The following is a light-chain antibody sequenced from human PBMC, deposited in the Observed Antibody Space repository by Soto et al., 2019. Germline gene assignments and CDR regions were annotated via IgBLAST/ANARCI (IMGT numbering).Light chain of an antibody. CDR3: QPYNNWPLT. Sequence: EIVLTQSPGTLSLSPGERATLSCRASQSVSSSYLAWYQQKPGQAPRLLIYGASSRATGIPDRFSGSGSGTDFTLTINSLQSEDFAVYYCQPYNNWPLTFGGGTKV. CDR1: QSVSSSY. J-gene: IGKJ4*01. V-gene: IGKV3-20*01. CDR2: GAS.